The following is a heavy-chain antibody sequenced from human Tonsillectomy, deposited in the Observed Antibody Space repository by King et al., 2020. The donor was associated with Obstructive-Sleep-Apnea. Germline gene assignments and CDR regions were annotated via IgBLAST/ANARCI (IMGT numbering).Heavy chain of an antibody. CDR1: GFTVTSNH. D-gene: IGHD5-18*01. Sequence: VQLVESGGGLVQPGGSLRLSCIASGFTVTSNHMSWVRQTPGKGLDWVSVIYSGGSTYYANSVKGRFTTSVDNSKNTLYLQMNSLRADDTAVYYCARGVDTAMAFDYWGQGTLVTVSS. V-gene: IGHV3-66*01. CDR2: IYSGGST. J-gene: IGHJ4*02. CDR3: ARGVDTAMAFDY.